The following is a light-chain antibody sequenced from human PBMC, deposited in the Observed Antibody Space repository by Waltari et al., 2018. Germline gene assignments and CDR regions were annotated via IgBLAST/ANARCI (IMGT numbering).Light chain of an antibody. CDR1: QGNDNN. CDR3: QQVYSYPFT. Sequence: DIQTTQYPSTLSAPVGDTVTIPSQASQGNDNNLNWYQQKPGKAPKLLIYKTSSLQNGIPSRFSGSGSGTDFTLSISSLQPEDFATYYCQQVYSYPFTFGGGTKVEIK. J-gene: IGKJ4*01. V-gene: IGKV1-39*01. CDR2: KTS.